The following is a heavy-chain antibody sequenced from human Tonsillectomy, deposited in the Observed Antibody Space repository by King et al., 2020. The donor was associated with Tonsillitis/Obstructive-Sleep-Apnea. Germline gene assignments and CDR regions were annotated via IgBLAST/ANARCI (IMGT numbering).Heavy chain of an antibody. D-gene: IGHD2-2*01. CDR3: AKDHERRGWPACDP. CDR1: GFTISSRA. Sequence: VQLVESGGGLVQPGGSLRLSCAVSGFTISSRAVSWVRQAPGKGLELLSSITYNAGKTYYADPVMGRFTISRDDSKNTLYLEMNSLRGEDTDVYYCAKDHERRGWPACDPGGQGTRVTVS. J-gene: IGHJ5*02. V-gene: IGHV3-23*04. CDR2: ITYNAGKT.